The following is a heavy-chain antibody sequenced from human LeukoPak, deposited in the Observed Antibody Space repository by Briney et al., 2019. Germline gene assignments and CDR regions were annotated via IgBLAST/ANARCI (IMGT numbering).Heavy chain of an antibody. CDR1: GFTFSSYA. CDR3: ARDKRGYYDSSGYYYFDY. CDR2: ISYDGSNK. Sequence: GRSLRLSCAASGFTFSSYAMHWVRQAPGKGLEWVAVISYDGSNKYYADSVKGRFTISRDNSKNTLYLQMNSLRAEDTAVYYCARDKRGYYDSSGYYYFDYWGQGTLVTVSS. J-gene: IGHJ4*02. D-gene: IGHD3-22*01. V-gene: IGHV3-30-3*01.